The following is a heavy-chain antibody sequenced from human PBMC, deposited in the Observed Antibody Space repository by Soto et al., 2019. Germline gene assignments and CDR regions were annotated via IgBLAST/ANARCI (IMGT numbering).Heavy chain of an antibody. CDR1: GFIFSGSA. J-gene: IGHJ4*02. CDR2: ILSKAGNYAT. Sequence: EVQLVESGGALVQPGGSLKLSCAASGFIFSGSAVHWVRQASGKGREWVGRILSKAGNYATAYPASMKGRFTISRDDSENTAFLQMNSLKTEDTAVYYCIRGGSPYYYDYWGQGTLVAVSS. V-gene: IGHV3-73*01. CDR3: IRGGSPYYYDY.